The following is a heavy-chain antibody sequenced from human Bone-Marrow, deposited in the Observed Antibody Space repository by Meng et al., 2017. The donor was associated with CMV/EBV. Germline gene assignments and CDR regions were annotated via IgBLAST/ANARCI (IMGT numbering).Heavy chain of an antibody. CDR2: INPNSGGT. J-gene: IGHJ4*02. CDR1: GYTFTGYY. Sequence: ASVKVSCKASGYTFTGYYIHWVRQAPGQGLEWMGWINPNSGGTNYAQKFQGRVSMTRDTSISTAYMELSRLISDDTAVYYCARDLIAASGKKGFDYWGQGKLVTVSS. CDR3: ARDLIAASGKKGFDY. V-gene: IGHV1-2*02. D-gene: IGHD6-13*01.